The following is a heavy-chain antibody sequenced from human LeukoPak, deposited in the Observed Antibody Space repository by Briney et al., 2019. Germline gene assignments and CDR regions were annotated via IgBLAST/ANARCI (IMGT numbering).Heavy chain of an antibody. V-gene: IGHV4-59*01. D-gene: IGHD2-15*01. J-gene: IGHJ5*02. CDR1: GASITTYY. CDR2: IYYSGST. Sequence: SETLSLTCTVSGASITTYYWSWIRQPPGKGLEWIGYIYYSGSTNYNPSLRSRLTISLDTSKNQFSLKLSSVTAADTAVYYCARGRGGGGSSNNWLDPWGQGSLVIVSS. CDR3: ARGRGGGGSSNNWLDP.